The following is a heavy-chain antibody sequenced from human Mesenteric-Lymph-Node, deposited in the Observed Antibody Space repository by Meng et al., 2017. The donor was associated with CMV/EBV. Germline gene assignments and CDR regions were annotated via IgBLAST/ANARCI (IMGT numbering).Heavy chain of an antibody. D-gene: IGHD3-10*01. CDR3: ARDGEYNSGSYSGY. CDR2: INTNSGGT. V-gene: IGHV1-2*02. Sequence: ASVKVSCKASGYTFTSYYMHWVRQAPGQGLEWMGWINTNSGGTDFAQMFQGRVTMTRDTSISTAYMELSRLRSDDTAVYYCARDGEYNSGSYSGYWGQGTLVTVSS. CDR1: GYTFTSYY. J-gene: IGHJ4*02.